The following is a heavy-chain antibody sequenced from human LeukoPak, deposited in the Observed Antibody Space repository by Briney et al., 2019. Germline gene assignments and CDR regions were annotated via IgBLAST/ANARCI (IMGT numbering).Heavy chain of an antibody. CDR2: IYWNDDK. CDR1: GFSLSSTGVG. Sequence: SGPTLVKPTQTLTLTCTFSGFSLSSTGVGVGWIRQPPGKALEWLALIYWNDDKRYSPSLKSSLTITKDTSKNQVVLKMTNMDPVDTATYHCARRREMAILVYAFDIWGQGTMVTVSS. CDR3: ARRREMAILVYAFDI. D-gene: IGHD5-24*01. J-gene: IGHJ3*02. V-gene: IGHV2-5*01.